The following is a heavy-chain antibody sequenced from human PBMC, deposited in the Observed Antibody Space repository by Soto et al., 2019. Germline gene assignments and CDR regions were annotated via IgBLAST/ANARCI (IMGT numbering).Heavy chain of an antibody. CDR1: GYTFTGYY. CDR3: AREPYEYVWGSSRRGGYYYYGMDV. CDR2: IKPNSGDT. J-gene: IGHJ6*02. D-gene: IGHD3-16*02. V-gene: IGHV1-2*02. Sequence: QVQLVQSGAEVTKPGASVKVSCKASGYTFTGYYMHWVRQAPGQGLEWMGWIKPNSGDTNYGQKSQGRVTMTRDTSISTAYMELNRLRSGDTGVYYCAREPYEYVWGSSRRGGYYYYGMDVWGQGATVTVPS.